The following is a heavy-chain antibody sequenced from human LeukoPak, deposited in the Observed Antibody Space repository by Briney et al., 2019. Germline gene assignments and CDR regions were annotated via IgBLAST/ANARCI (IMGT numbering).Heavy chain of an antibody. Sequence: SETLSLPCAVYGGSFSGYYWSWIRQPPGKGLEWIGEINHSGSTNYNPSLKSRVTISVDTSKNQFSLKLSSVTAADTAVYYCARGGISYYYDSLNYWGQGTLVTVSS. CDR3: ARGGISYYYDSLNY. J-gene: IGHJ4*02. CDR2: INHSGST. D-gene: IGHD3-22*01. V-gene: IGHV4-34*01. CDR1: GGSFSGYY.